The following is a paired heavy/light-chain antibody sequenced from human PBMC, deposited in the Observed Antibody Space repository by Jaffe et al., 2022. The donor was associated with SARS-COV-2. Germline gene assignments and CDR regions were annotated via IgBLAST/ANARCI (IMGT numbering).Light chain of an antibody. CDR1: SGSVSTSYY. Sequence: QTVVTQEPPFSVSPGGTVTLTCGLSSGSVSTSYYPSWYQQTPGQAPRTLISGTNTRSSGVPDRFSGSILGNKAALTITGAQADDESDYYCALYMGSGIWVFGGGTKLTVL. CDR3: ALYMGSGIWV. V-gene: IGLV8-61*01. J-gene: IGLJ3*02. CDR2: GTN.
Heavy chain of an antibody. D-gene: IGHD3-3*01. CDR2: IRGGGGST. J-gene: IGHJ6*02. CDR1: GFTFGSYV. V-gene: IGHV3-23*01. CDR3: AKVSHDFWSASYTGVYYYGMDV. Sequence: EVQLLESGGGLVQPGGSLRLSCAASGFTFGSYVMSWVRQAPGKGLEWVSAIRGGGGSTHYADSVKGRFTISRDNSKNTLLLQMSSLRVEDTAVYYCAKVSHDFWSASYTGVYYYGMDVWGQGTTVTVSS.